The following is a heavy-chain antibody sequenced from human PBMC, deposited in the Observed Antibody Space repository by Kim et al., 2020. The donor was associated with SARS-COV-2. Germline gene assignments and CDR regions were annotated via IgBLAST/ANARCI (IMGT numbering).Heavy chain of an antibody. V-gene: IGHV3-7*01. D-gene: IGHD3-9*01. Sequence: GGSLRLSCAASGFTFSSYWMSWVRQAPGKGLGWVANIKQDGSEKCYVDSVKGRFTISRDNAKNSLYLQMNSLRAEDTAVYYCARDEVLRYFDWEYYYYGMDVWGQGTTVTVSS. J-gene: IGHJ6*02. CDR3: ARDEVLRYFDWEYYYYGMDV. CDR1: GFTFSSYW. CDR2: IKQDGSEK.